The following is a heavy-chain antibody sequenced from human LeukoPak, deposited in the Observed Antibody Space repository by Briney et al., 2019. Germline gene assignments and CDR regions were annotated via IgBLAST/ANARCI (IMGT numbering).Heavy chain of an antibody. V-gene: IGHV6-1*01. CDR3: TRGWNSFDY. D-gene: IGHD1-1*01. CDR1: GDSVSSNSAA. J-gene: IGHJ4*02. Sequence: SQTLSLTCAISGDSVSSNSAAWNWIRQSPSRGLEWVGRTYYRSKWYNDYALSVRGRITIDPDTSKNQFSLQLNSMTPEDTAVYYCTRGWNSFDYWGQGTLVTVSS. CDR2: TYYRSKWYN.